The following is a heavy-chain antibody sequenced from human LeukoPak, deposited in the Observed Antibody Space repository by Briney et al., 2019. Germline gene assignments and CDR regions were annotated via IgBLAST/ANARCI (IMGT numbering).Heavy chain of an antibody. CDR3: AVDKSWSFPL. J-gene: IGHJ4*02. V-gene: IGHV3-7*01. CDR1: AFTLSSDW. Sequence: TGGSLRLSCEASAFTLSSDWMTWVRQAPGKGLEWVATIKPDGSEKYYVDSLKGRFTISRDNARNSVYLQMNSLRVEDTAVYHCAVDKSWSFPLWGQGTLVTVSS. CDR2: IKPDGSEK. D-gene: IGHD1-26*01.